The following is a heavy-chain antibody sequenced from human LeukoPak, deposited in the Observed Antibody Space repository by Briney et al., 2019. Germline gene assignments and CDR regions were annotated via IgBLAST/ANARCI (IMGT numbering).Heavy chain of an antibody. CDR1: GFTFDDYA. V-gene: IGHV3-48*04. CDR3: ARESGDYDPGWPDVPGVLPFDY. Sequence: GGSLRLSCAASGFTFDDYAMHWVRQAPGKGLEWVSYISSSSSTIYYADSVKGRFTISRDNSKNTLYLQMNSLRAEDTAVYYCARESGDYDPGWPDVPGVLPFDYWGQGTLVTVSS. J-gene: IGHJ4*02. D-gene: IGHD4-17*01. CDR2: ISSSSSTI.